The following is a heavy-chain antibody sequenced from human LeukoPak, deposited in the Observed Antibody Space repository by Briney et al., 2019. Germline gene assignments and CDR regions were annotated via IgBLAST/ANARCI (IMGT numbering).Heavy chain of an antibody. CDR2: IYYSGST. D-gene: IGHD2-2*01. J-gene: IGHJ5*02. V-gene: IGHV4-34*01. CDR1: GGSFSGYY. Sequence: SETLSLTCAVYGGSFSGYYWSWIRQPPGKGLEWIGSIYYSGSTYYNPSLKSRVTISVDTSKNQFSLKLSSVTAADTAVYYCARDGLEYPGFDPWGQGTLVTVSS. CDR3: ARDGLEYPGFDP.